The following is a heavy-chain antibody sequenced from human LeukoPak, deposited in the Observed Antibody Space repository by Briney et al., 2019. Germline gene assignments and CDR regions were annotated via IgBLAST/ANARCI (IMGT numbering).Heavy chain of an antibody. Sequence: GGSLRLSCAASGFTVSSNYMNWVRQAPGKGLEWVSVIYSGGSTYYADSVKGGFTISRDNSKNTLYLQMNSLRAEDTAVYYCASHSSGWYKNAFDIWGQGTMVTVSS. CDR2: IYSGGST. CDR1: GFTVSSNY. D-gene: IGHD6-19*01. CDR3: ASHSSGWYKNAFDI. V-gene: IGHV3-66*04. J-gene: IGHJ3*02.